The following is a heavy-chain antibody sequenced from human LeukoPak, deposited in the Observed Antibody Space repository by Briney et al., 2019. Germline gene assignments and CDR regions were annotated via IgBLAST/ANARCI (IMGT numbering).Heavy chain of an antibody. J-gene: IGHJ5*02. V-gene: IGHV1-24*01. CDR2: FDPEDGET. Sequence: ASVKVSCKVSGYTLTELSMHWVRQAPGKGLEWMGGFDPEDGETIYAQKFQGRVTMTEDTSTDTAYMELSSLRSEDTAVYYWASYYYGSGSYYNRTNWFDPWGQGTLVTVSS. CDR3: ASYYYGSGSYYNRTNWFDP. D-gene: IGHD3-10*01. CDR1: GYTLTELS.